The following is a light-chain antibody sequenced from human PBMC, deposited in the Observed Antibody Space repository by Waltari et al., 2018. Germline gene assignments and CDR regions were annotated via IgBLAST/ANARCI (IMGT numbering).Light chain of an antibody. CDR2: GAS. Sequence: DIQMTQSPSSLSASVGDRVTITCRASQTINRWLNWYHHSPGKAPKLLIFGASSLQSGGPSRFTGSGSGTDFSLTISSLQPEDFGTYYCQQSATSPWTFGQGTRVEIK. V-gene: IGKV1-39*01. CDR1: QTINRW. CDR3: QQSATSPWT. J-gene: IGKJ1*01.